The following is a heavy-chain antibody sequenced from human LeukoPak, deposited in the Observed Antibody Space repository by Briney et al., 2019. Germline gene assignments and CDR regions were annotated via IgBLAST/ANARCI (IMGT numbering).Heavy chain of an antibody. D-gene: IGHD6-19*01. Sequence: PGGSLRLSCAASGFTFSSSEMNWVRQAPGKGLEWVSYISSRGSTTYYADSVKGRFTISRDSAKNSLYPQMNSQRAEDTAVYYCARSSTFIVVAGNDRYFDLWGRGTLVTVSS. CDR1: GFTFSSSE. CDR2: ISSRGSTT. CDR3: ARSSTFIVVAGNDRYFDL. V-gene: IGHV3-48*03. J-gene: IGHJ2*01.